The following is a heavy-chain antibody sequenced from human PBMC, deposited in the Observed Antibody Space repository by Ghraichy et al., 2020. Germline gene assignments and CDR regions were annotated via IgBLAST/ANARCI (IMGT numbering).Heavy chain of an antibody. CDR2: IKSKTDGGTT. J-gene: IGHJ3*02. CDR3: TTAYEASPFDI. V-gene: IGHV3-15*01. Sequence: EGSLRLSCAASGFTFSNAWMSWVRQAPGKGLEWVGRIKSKTDGGTTDYAAPVKGRFTISRDDSKNTLYLQMNSLKTEDTAVYYCTTAYEASPFDIWGQGTMVTVSS. D-gene: IGHD3-22*01. CDR1: GFTFSNAW.